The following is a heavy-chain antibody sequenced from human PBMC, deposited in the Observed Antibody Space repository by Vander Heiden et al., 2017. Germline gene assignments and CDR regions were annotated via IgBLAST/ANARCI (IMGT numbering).Heavy chain of an antibody. CDR3: APLEGYSSSGGSFDY. CDR2: IYYSGST. CDR1: GRSISSSSYY. D-gene: IGHD6-6*01. V-gene: IGHV4-39*01. Sequence: QLQLQASGPGLVKPSETMSLTCTVSGRSISSSSYYWGWIRQPPGKGLEWIGSIYYSGSTYYNPSLKSRVTISVDTSKNQFSLKLSSVTAADTAVYYCAPLEGYSSSGGSFDYWGQGTLVTVSS. J-gene: IGHJ4*02.